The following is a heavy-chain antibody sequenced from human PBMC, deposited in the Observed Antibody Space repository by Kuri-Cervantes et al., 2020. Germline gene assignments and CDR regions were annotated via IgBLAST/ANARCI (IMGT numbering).Heavy chain of an antibody. D-gene: IGHD3-22*01. V-gene: IGHV3-23*01. CDR2: ISGSGGST. J-gene: IGHJ3*02. CDR3: ARESDSSGYYGPMRAFDI. CDR1: GFTFSSYA. Sequence: GESLKISCAASGFTFSSYAMSWVRQAPGKGLEWVSAISGSGGSTYYADSVKGRFTISRDNAKNSLYLQMNSLRAEDTAVYYCARESDSSGYYGPMRAFDIWGQGTMVTVSS.